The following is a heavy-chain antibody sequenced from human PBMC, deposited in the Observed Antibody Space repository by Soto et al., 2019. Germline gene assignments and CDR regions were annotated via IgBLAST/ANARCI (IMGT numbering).Heavy chain of an antibody. V-gene: IGHV3-21*06. J-gene: IGHJ4*02. D-gene: IGHD1-1*01. CDR1: GFPFSSYS. CDR3: ARARGNDWYEDY. CDR2: ITPTSTFI. Sequence: EVQLVESGGGLVKPGGSLRLSCAASGFPFSSYSFNWVRQAPGKGLEWVSIITPTSTFISYADSVRGRFTISRDNAKNSLYLQTDSLGAGDTAVYYCARARGNDWYEDYWGQGTPVTVSS.